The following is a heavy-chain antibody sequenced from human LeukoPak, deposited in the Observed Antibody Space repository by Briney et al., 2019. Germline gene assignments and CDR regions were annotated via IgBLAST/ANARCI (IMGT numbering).Heavy chain of an antibody. CDR3: AREGYDILTGLQDYYFDY. D-gene: IGHD3-9*01. V-gene: IGHV3-7*03. CDR1: GFTFSSYW. CDR2: IREDGSEK. J-gene: IGHJ4*02. Sequence: GGSLRLSCAASGFTFSSYWMTWVRQAPGKGLEWVANIREDGSEKYYVDSVKGRFTVSRDNAKNSLYLQVNSLRAEDTAVYYCAREGYDILTGLQDYYFDYWGQGTLVTVSS.